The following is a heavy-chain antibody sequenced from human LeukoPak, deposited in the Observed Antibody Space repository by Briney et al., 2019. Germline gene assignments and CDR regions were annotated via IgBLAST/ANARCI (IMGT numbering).Heavy chain of an antibody. CDR3: ARDGGDGYNLDYYFDY. J-gene: IGHJ4*02. D-gene: IGHD5-24*01. CDR1: GGSISSSSYY. CDR2: IYYSGST. Sequence: SETLSLTCTVSGGSISSSSYYWGWIRQPPGKGLEWIGSIYYSGSTYHNPSLKSRVTISVDTSKNQFSLKLSSVTAADTAVYYCARDGGDGYNLDYYFDYWGQGTLVTVSS. V-gene: IGHV4-39*07.